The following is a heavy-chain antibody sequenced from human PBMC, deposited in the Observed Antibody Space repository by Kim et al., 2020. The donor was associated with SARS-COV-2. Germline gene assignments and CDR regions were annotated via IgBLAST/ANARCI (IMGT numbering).Heavy chain of an antibody. D-gene: IGHD2-2*01. J-gene: IGHJ4*02. Sequence: SETLSLTCTVSGGSINNYYWSWIRLPPGKGLEWIGFIYYSGSTNYNPSLKSRVTISVDTSKNQFYLKLRSVTASDTAMYYCARHVLGPSQPHDIWGQGTLVTVSS. V-gene: IGHV4-59*08. CDR2: IYYSGST. CDR1: GGSINNYY. CDR3: ARHVLGPSQPHDI.